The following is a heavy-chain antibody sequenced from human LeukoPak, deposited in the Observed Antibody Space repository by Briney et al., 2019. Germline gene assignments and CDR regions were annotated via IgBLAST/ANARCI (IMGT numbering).Heavy chain of an antibody. D-gene: IGHD3-3*01. CDR1: GFIFSNDA. CDR3: TTESTHYDFWSGYYLNYGMDV. CDR2: IKSKTDGGTT. V-gene: IGHV3-15*07. J-gene: IGHJ6*02. Sequence: GGSLRLSRAASGFIFSNDAMHWVRQAPGKGLEWVGRIKSKTDGGTTDYAAPVKGRFTISRDDSKNTLYLQMNSLKTEDTAVYYCTTESTHYDFWSGYYLNYGMDVWGQGTTVTVSS.